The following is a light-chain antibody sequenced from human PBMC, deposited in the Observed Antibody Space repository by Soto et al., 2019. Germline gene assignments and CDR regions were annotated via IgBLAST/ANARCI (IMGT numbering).Light chain of an antibody. V-gene: IGKV3D-15*01. CDR2: DIF. Sequence: IVMAPNTAPLSLSPGERATLSCRASESVSTNLAWYQQKAGQAPRLLIYDIFTRATGVPTRISGSGSGTEFTLTISSLQSEDFAVYYCQQYNSWPLTFGGGTKVDIK. J-gene: IGKJ4*01. CDR3: QQYNSWPLT. CDR1: ESVSTN.